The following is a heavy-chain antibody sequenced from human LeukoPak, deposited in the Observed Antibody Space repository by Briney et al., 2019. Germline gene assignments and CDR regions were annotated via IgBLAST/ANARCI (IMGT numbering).Heavy chain of an antibody. J-gene: IGHJ4*02. D-gene: IGHD6-19*01. CDR1: GYSFTGYY. Sequence: GASVKVSCKASGYSFTGYYMHWVRQAPGQGLEWMGWINPNSGDTNYAQKFQGRVNMTRDMSISTAYMELSRLRSDDTAVYYCARVSGWYASDFDYWGQGILVTVSS. V-gene: IGHV1-2*02. CDR3: ARVSGWYASDFDY. CDR2: INPNSGDT.